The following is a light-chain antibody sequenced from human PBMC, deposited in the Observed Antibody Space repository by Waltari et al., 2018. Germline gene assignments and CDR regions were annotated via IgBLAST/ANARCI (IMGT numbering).Light chain of an antibody. Sequence: QSALTPPASVSGSPGQPITTSCTGPSSAIGCHNYASWYQQHPGKAPNLMSYDVVKRPSGVSNRFSGSKSGNTASLTISGLQAEDDAIYYCSSYASSKFGGGTKLTVL. CDR3: SSYASSK. CDR2: DVV. CDR1: SSAIGCHNY. V-gene: IGLV2-14*01. J-gene: IGLJ2*01.